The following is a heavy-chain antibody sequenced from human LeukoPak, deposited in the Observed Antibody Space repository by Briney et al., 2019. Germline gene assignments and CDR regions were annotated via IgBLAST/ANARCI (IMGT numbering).Heavy chain of an antibody. D-gene: IGHD4-23*01. CDR1: GGTFSSYT. CDR2: IIPILGIA. CDR3: ARDMGYGGNSNGAFDI. J-gene: IGHJ3*02. Sequence: GASVKVSCKASGGTFSSYTISWVRQAPGQGLEWMGRIIPILGIANYAQKFQGRVTITADKATSTAYLELSSLRSEDTAVYYCARDMGYGGNSNGAFDIWGQGTMVTVSS. V-gene: IGHV1-69*04.